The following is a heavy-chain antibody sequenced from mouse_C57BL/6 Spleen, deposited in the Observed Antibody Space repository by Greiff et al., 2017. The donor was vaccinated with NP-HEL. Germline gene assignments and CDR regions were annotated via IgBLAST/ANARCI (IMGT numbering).Heavy chain of an antibody. V-gene: IGHV5-4*03. CDR2: ISDGGSYT. J-gene: IGHJ4*01. CDR1: GFTFSSYA. CDR3: ARGPNYYGMDY. Sequence: EVKLVESGGGLVKPGGSLKLSCAASGFTFSSYAMSWVRQTPEKRLEWVATISDGGSYTYYPDNVKGRFTISRDNAKNNLYLQMSHLKSEDTAMYYCARGPNYYGMDYWGQGTSVTVSS.